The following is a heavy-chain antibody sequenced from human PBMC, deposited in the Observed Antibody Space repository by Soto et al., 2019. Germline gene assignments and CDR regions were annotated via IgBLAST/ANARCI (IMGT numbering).Heavy chain of an antibody. J-gene: IGHJ4*02. CDR3: AHLPWKQLWPRAPVVY. CDR1: GFSLSTSGVG. Sequence: SGPTLVNPTQTLTLTCTFSGFSLSTSGVGVGWNRQPPRKALERLGNNYWDDEKRQSPSLKSRVTITKDTFKNQLVLTMTNMDPVDTATYYCAHLPWKQLWPRAPVVYWGQGTPVTVSS. V-gene: IGHV2-5*02. D-gene: IGHD5-18*01. CDR2: NYWDDEK.